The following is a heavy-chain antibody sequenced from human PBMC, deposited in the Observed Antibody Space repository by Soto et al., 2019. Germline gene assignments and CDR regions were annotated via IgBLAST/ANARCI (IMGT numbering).Heavy chain of an antibody. D-gene: IGHD2-2*01. CDR2: IYYSGST. J-gene: IGHJ4*02. V-gene: IGHV4-59*08. CDR1: GGSISSYY. Sequence: PSETLSLTCTVSGGSISSYYWSWIRQPPEKGLEWIGYIYYSGSTNYNPSLKSRVTISVDTSKNQFSLKLSSVTAADTAVYYCAILKNMEYQLLRDYWCLGTLVPVST. CDR3: AILKNMEYQLLRDY.